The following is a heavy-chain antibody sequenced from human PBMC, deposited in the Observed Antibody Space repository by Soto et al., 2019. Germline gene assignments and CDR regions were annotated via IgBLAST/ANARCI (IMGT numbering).Heavy chain of an antibody. V-gene: IGHV4-61*08. CDR3: ARHDYSDRAFDL. D-gene: IGHD3-22*01. CDR1: GGSVGSGAYY. Sequence: QVLLQEPGPGLVKPSETLSLTCIVSGGSVGSGAYYWSWIRQPPANALEWIGYIQSSGDTNYNSSLKSRVTISVDMSRNRFSLKLTSVTAADTAFYYCARHDYSDRAFDLWGQGTMVTVSS. J-gene: IGHJ3*01. CDR2: IQSSGDT.